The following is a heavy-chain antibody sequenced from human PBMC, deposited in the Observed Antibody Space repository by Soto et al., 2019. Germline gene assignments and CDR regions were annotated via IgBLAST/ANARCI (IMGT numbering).Heavy chain of an antibody. V-gene: IGHV1-2*02. CDR3: ARGYWSVTHTGYYYGMDV. Sequence: ASVKVSCKASGYTFTGYYMHWVRQDPGQGLEWMGWINPNSGGTNYAQKFQGRVTMTRDTSISTAYMELSRLRSDDTAVYYCARGYWSVTHTGYYYGMDVWGKGTTVTV. CDR2: INPNSGGT. CDR1: GYTFTGYY. J-gene: IGHJ6*04. D-gene: IGHD3-3*01.